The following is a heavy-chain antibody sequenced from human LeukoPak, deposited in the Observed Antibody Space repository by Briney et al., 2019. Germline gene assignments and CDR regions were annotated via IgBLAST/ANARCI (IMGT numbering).Heavy chain of an antibody. CDR2: INPNSGDT. Sequence: ASVKVSCKASGYIFTGYYMHWVRQAPGQGLEWMGWINPNSGDTNYAQKFQGRVTMTRDTSISTAYMELSRLRSDDTAVYYCARSRAAADCFDYWGQGTLVTVSS. CDR1: GYIFTGYY. D-gene: IGHD6-13*01. V-gene: IGHV1-2*02. CDR3: ARSRAAADCFDY. J-gene: IGHJ4*02.